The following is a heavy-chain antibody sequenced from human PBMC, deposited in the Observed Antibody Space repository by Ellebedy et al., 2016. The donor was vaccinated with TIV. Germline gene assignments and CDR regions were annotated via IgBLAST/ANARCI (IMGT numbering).Heavy chain of an antibody. J-gene: IGHJ1*01. CDR2: ISFDGSDK. CDR3: SGGSYFDSSGHYPAEYFHY. D-gene: IGHD3-22*01. CDR1: GFTFSTYA. Sequence: PGGSLRLSCAASGFTFSTYALHWVRQAPGEGLEWVAVISFDGSDKYYADSVKGRFTISRGNSKNTLYLQMNSLRAEDTAVYYCSGGSYFDSSGHYPAEYFHYWGQGTLVTVSS. V-gene: IGHV3-30-3*01.